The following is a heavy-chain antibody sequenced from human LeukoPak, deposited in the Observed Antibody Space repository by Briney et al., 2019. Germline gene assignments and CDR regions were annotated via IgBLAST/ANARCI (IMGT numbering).Heavy chain of an antibody. J-gene: IGHJ3*02. CDR1: GYIFTDYY. V-gene: IGHV1-2*02. CDR3: ASTNNWNYVNAFDI. Sequence: GASVKVSCKASGYIFTDYYLHWVRQAPGQGLEWMGWINPNSGGTNYAQKFQGRVTMTRDTSISTAYMELSRLRSDDTAVYYCASTNNWNYVNAFDIWGQGTMVTVSS. CDR2: INPNSGGT. D-gene: IGHD1-7*01.